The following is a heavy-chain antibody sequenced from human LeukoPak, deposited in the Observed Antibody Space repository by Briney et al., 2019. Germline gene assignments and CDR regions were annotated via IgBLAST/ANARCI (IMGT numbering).Heavy chain of an antibody. CDR2: IWYDGSNK. D-gene: IGHD2-8*01. CDR3: TKGRLLYQSEYYFDY. Sequence: PGRSLRLSCAASGFTFSSYGMHWVRQAPGKGLEWVAVIWYDGSNKYYADSVKGRFTISRDNSKNTLNLQMNSVRPEDTAVYYCTKGRLLYQSEYYFDYWGQGTLVTVSS. CDR1: GFTFSSYG. V-gene: IGHV3-33*06. J-gene: IGHJ4*02.